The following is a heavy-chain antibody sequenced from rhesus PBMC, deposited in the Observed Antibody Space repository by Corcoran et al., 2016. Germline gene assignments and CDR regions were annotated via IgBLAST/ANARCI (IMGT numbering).Heavy chain of an antibody. CDR1: GGSFSSNY. V-gene: IGHV4S11*01. D-gene: IGHD6-31*01. Sequence: QVQLQESGPGLVKPLETLSFTCAVSGGSFSSNYWIWIRPPPGKGLEGIGYIYDSGSSTKYNPSLKSRVTLSVDTSKNQFALKLSSVTAADTAVYYCVRGRGAAAGAWVWYFDLWGPGTPITISS. CDR2: IYDSGSST. J-gene: IGHJ2*01. CDR3: VRGRGAAAGAWVWYFDL.